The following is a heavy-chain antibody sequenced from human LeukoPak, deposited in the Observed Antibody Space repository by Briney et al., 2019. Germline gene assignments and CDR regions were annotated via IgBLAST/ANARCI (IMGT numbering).Heavy chain of an antibody. CDR3: AKGFQTYGELSFDG. CDR2: ISRDSSDR. V-gene: IGHV3-21*01. D-gene: IGHD4-17*01. CDR1: GFIFNTYS. Sequence: GGSLRLSCAASGFIFNTYSMNWVRQAPGKGLEWVSYISRDSSDRYYADSVKGRFTISRDNAKNSLYLQMNSLRAEDTAVYYCAKGFQTYGELSFDGWGQGSLVTVSS. J-gene: IGHJ4*02.